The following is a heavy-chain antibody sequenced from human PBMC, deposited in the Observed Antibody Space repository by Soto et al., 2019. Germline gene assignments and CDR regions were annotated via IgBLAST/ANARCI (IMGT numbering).Heavy chain of an antibody. Sequence: GGSLRLSCAASGFTFTSYTMNWVRQAPGKGLEWVSSISSSSDYMYYADSMKGRVTISRDNAKNSLFLDMNSLTGEDTAVYYCARARVYATGPLDFWGQGTLVTVSS. J-gene: IGHJ4*02. D-gene: IGHD6-13*01. CDR3: ARARVYATGPLDF. CDR1: GFTFTSYT. CDR2: ISSSSDYM. V-gene: IGHV3-21*06.